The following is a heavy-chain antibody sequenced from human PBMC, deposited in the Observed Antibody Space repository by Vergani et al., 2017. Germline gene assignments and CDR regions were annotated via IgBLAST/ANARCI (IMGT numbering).Heavy chain of an antibody. J-gene: IGHJ5*02. CDR1: GGSFSGYY. V-gene: IGHV4-34*01. CDR2: INHSGST. CDR3: ARRITIFGVVIIHNWFDP. Sequence: QVQLQQWGAGLLKPSETLSLTCAVYGGSFSGYYWSWIRQPPGKGLEWIGEINHSGSTNYNPSLKSRVTISVATSKNQFSLKLSSVTAADTAVYYCARRITIFGVVIIHNWFDPWGQGTLVTVSS. D-gene: IGHD3-3*01.